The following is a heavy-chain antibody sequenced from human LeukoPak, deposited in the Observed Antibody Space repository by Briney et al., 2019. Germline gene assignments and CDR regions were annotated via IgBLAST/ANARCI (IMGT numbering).Heavy chain of an antibody. Sequence: SETLSLTCTVSGGSISSGSYYWGWIRQPPGKGLEWIASIYYTGSTYYNPSLKSRITISVDTSKNQFSLKLSSVTAADTAVYYCARWGALVRRFDYWGQGTLVTVSS. CDR2: IYYTGST. D-gene: IGHD6-13*01. V-gene: IGHV4-39*07. CDR1: GGSISSGSYY. CDR3: ARWGALVRRFDY. J-gene: IGHJ4*02.